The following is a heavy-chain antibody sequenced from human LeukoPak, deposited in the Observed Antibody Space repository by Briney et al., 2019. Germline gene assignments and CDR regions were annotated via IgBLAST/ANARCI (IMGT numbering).Heavy chain of an antibody. CDR3: ATISRSVSYYFDY. CDR1: GFTFSTYW. J-gene: IGHJ4*02. V-gene: IGHV3-74*01. CDR2: INGDGSDT. D-gene: IGHD1-26*01. Sequence: GGSLRLSCAASGFTFSTYWMHWVRQAPGKELVWVSRINGDGSDTDYADSVKGRFTISRDNAKNTLYLQMNSLRAEDTSVYYCATISRSVSYYFDYWGQGTLVTVSS.